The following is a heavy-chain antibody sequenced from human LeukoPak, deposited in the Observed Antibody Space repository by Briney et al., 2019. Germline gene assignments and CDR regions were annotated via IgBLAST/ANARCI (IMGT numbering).Heavy chain of an antibody. Sequence: ASVKLSCKVSGYTLTDLSMHWVRQAPGKGLEWMGGFDPEDGETIYAQKFKGRVTMTEDTSTDTAYMELSSLRSEDTAVYYCATPYYSGGSYHYYYMDVWGKGTTVTVSS. CDR1: GYTLTDLS. D-gene: IGHD2-15*01. CDR3: ATPYYSGGSYHYYYMDV. CDR2: FDPEDGET. J-gene: IGHJ6*03. V-gene: IGHV1-24*01.